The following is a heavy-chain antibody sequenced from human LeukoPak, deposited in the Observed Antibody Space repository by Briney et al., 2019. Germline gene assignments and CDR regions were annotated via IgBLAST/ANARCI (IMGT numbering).Heavy chain of an antibody. CDR2: ISSSGDTI. Sequence: QTGGSLRLSCAASEFTFSSYEMHWVRQAPGKGLEWVSYISSSGDTIYYADSVKGRFTISRDNAKNSLYLQLNSLRAEDTAVYYCARVPRRSRIPIFRWGQRTLVTVSS. D-gene: IGHD3-3*01. V-gene: IGHV3-48*03. J-gene: IGHJ4*02. CDR1: EFTFSSYE. CDR3: ARVPRRSRIPIFR.